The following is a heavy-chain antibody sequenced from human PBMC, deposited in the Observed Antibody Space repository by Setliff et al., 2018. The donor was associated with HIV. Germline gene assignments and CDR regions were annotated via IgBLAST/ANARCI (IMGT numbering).Heavy chain of an antibody. V-gene: IGHV4-39*07. J-gene: IGHJ6*03. D-gene: IGHD3-22*01. Sequence: PSETLSLTCSVVGDYIRSSRYYWGWIRQPPGKGLEWIGSIFSSGGTYLNPSLRGRVTISVDTAKNQLSLSLRSVTAADTAVYYCARDSPHYYDGSGYYQGYYYYYLDVWGKGTTVTVSS. CDR1: GDYIRSSRYY. CDR2: IFSSGGT. CDR3: ARDSPHYYDGSGYYQGYYYYYLDV.